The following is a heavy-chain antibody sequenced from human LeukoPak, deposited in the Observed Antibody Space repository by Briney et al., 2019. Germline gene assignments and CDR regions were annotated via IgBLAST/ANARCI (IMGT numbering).Heavy chain of an antibody. CDR2: ISNSSGNT. D-gene: IGHD1-26*01. CDR3: AKAKTVGPSAMDV. Sequence: GGSLRLSCAASGFTFTSYAISWVRQAPGKGLEWVSAISNSSGNTYYADSVKGRFTISRDNSKNTLYLQMNSLRAEDTALYYCAKAKTVGPSAMDVWGQGTTVTVSS. V-gene: IGHV3-23*01. J-gene: IGHJ6*02. CDR1: GFTFTSYA.